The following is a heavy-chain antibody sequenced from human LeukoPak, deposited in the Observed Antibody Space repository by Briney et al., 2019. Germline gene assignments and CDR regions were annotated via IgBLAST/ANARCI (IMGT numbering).Heavy chain of an antibody. CDR1: GFTFSSYG. CDR2: IWYDGSNK. D-gene: IGHD5-18*01. Sequence: GGSLRLSCAASGFTFSSYGMHWVRQAPGKGLEWVAVIWYDGSNKYYADSVKGRFTISRDNSKNTLYLQMNSLGAEDTAVYYCAIGGYSYGDGDWFDPWGQGTLVTVSS. V-gene: IGHV3-33*01. CDR3: AIGGYSYGDGDWFDP. J-gene: IGHJ5*02.